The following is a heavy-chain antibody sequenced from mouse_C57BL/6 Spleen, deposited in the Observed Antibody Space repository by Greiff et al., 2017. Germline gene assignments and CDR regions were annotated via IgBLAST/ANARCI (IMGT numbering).Heavy chain of an antibody. CDR3: ARSGYCGSPAMDY. CDR1: GYAFSSSW. D-gene: IGHD1-1*01. J-gene: IGHJ4*01. Sequence: QVQLQQSGPELVKPGASVKISCKASGYAFSSSWMNWVKQRPGKGLEWIGRIYPGDGDTNYNGKFKGKATLTADKSSSTAYMQLSSLTSEDSAVYVCARSGYCGSPAMDYWGQGTSVTVSS. CDR2: IYPGDGDT. V-gene: IGHV1-82*01.